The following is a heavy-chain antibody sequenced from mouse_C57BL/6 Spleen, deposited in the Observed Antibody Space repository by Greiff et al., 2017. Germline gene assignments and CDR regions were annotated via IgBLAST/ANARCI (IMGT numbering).Heavy chain of an antibody. CDR3: ARTDYYGSSGDY. J-gene: IGHJ4*01. Sequence: QVQLQQSGAELVKPGASVKISCKASGYAFSSYWMNWVKQRPGKGLEWIGQIYPGDGDTNYNGKFKGKATLTADKSSSTAYMQLSSLTSEDSAVYFCARTDYYGSSGDYWGQGTSVTVSS. V-gene: IGHV1-80*01. D-gene: IGHD1-1*01. CDR2: IYPGDGDT. CDR1: GYAFSSYW.